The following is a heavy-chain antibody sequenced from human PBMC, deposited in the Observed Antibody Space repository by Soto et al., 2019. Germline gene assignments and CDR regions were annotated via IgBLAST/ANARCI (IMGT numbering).Heavy chain of an antibody. J-gene: IGHJ6*02. CDR3: ARQHTSNWNSPNYYYYYGMDV. CDR2: IYHSGST. D-gene: IGHD1-7*01. CDR1: GGSISSSNW. Sequence: PSETLSLTCAVSGGSISSSNWWSWVRQPPGKGLEWIGEIYHSGSTTYSPSFQGQVTISADKSISTAYLQWSSLKASDTAVYYCARQHTSNWNSPNYYYYYGMDVWGQGTTVTVSS. V-gene: IGHV4-4*02.